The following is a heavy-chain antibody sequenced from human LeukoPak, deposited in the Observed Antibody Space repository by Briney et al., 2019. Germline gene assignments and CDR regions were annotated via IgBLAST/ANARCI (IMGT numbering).Heavy chain of an antibody. CDR3: FHSPRVVEFYP. J-gene: IGHJ5*02. CDR2: ISGNGGNT. V-gene: IGHV3-64D*06. CDR1: LFTFSSYA. Sequence: GGSLRLSCSASLFTFSSYAIHWVRQAPGKGLDYVSAISGNGGNTFYADSVKGRIAISRDNSKNTVYLQMRSLRPEDTAVYYCFHSPRVVEFYPWGQGTLVTVSS. D-gene: IGHD3-3*02.